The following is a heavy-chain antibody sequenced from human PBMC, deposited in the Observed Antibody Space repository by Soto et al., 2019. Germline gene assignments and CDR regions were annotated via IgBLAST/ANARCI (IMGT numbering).Heavy chain of an antibody. Sequence: SETLSLTCAVSGGSISSSNWWSWVRQPPGKGLEWIGEIYHSGSTNYNPSLKSRVTISVDKSKNQFSLKLSSVTAADTAVYYCARDGSSSGWYLGFYRYWGQGTLVTVSS. D-gene: IGHD6-19*01. CDR1: GGSISSSNW. J-gene: IGHJ4*02. CDR2: IYHSGST. V-gene: IGHV4-4*02. CDR3: ARDGSSSGWYLGFYRY.